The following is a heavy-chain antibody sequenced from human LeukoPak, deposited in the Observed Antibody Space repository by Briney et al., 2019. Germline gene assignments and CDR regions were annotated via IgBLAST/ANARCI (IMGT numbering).Heavy chain of an antibody. CDR1: GFTFSSYA. CDR3: ATPIFGVVILGY. CDR2: ISGSGGGT. J-gene: IGHJ4*02. Sequence: GGSLRLSCAASGFTFSSYAMSWVRQAPGKGLEWVSAISGSGGGTYYADSVKGRFTISRDNSKNTLYLQMNSLRADDTAVYYCATPIFGVVILGYWGQGTLVTVSS. D-gene: IGHD3-3*01. V-gene: IGHV3-23*01.